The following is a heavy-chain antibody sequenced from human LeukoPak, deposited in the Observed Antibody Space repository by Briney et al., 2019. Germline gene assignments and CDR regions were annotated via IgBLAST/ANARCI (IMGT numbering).Heavy chain of an antibody. CDR2: INSDGSST. J-gene: IGHJ5*02. D-gene: IGHD2-15*01. CDR3: ARELRVRFDP. Sequence: PGGSLRLSCAASGFTFSSYWMHWVRQAPGKGLAWVSRINSDGSSTSYADSVKGRFTISRDNAKNTLYLQMNSLRAEDTAVYYCARELRVRFDPWGQGTLVTVSS. CDR1: GFTFSSYW. V-gene: IGHV3-74*01.